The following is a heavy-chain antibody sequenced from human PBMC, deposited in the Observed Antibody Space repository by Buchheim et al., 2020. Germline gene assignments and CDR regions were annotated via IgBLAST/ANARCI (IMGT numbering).Heavy chain of an antibody. D-gene: IGHD3-10*01. J-gene: IGHJ5*02. Sequence: QLQLQESGSGLVKPSQTLSLTCAVYGGSISSGGYSWSCIRQPPGKGLEWIGYIYHIGSTYYNPSLKSRVTISVYRSKNQFSLKLSSVTAADTAVYYCAIHFLGGWWFDPWGQGTL. CDR2: IYHIGST. CDR1: GGSISSGGYS. V-gene: IGHV4-30-2*01. CDR3: AIHFLGGWWFDP.